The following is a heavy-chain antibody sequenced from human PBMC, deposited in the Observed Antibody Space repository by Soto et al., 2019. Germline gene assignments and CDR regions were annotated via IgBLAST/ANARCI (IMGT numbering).Heavy chain of an antibody. J-gene: IGHJ4*02. CDR3: TSPVITGTTGGEADY. CDR1: GFTFSNAW. D-gene: IGHD1-7*01. V-gene: IGHV3-15*01. CDR2: IKSKTDGGTT. Sequence: EVQLVESGGGLVKPGGSLRLSCAASGFTFSNAWMSWVRQAPGKGLEWVGRIKSKTDGGTTDYAAPVKGRFTISRDDSKNTLYLQMNSLKTEDTAVYYCTSPVITGTTGGEADYWGQGTLVTVSS.